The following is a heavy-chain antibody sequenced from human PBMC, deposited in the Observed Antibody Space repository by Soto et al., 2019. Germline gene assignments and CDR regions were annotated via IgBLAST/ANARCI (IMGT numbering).Heavy chain of an antibody. CDR1: GFIFSNHW. J-gene: IGHJ4*02. CDR3: ARDVAAGGDY. Sequence: EVQLVESGGGLVQPGGSLRLSCAASGFIFSNHWMSWVRQAPGKGLEWVANIKQDGSEKNYLDSVKGRFTVSRDNAKNSLYLQMNSLRADDTAVYYCARDVAAGGDYWGQGTLVTVSS. CDR2: IKQDGSEK. V-gene: IGHV3-7*01. D-gene: IGHD6-13*01.